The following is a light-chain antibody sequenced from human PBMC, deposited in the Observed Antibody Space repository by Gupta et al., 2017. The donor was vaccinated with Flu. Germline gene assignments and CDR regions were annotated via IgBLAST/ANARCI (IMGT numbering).Light chain of an antibody. V-gene: IGLV2-14*03. Sequence: SALTQPASVSGSPGQSVTISCAGTSSDIGAYDFVSWYQQHPGKAPQLMISDVSNRPSGVSSRFSGSKSGNTASLTISGLQAEDEADYYCSAYTSSFTLEFGGGTKLTVI. CDR1: SSDIGAYDF. J-gene: IGLJ3*02. CDR3: SAYTSSFTLE. CDR2: DVS.